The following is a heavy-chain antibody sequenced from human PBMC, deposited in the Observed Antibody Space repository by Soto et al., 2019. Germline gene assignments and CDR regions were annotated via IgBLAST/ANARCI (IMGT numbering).Heavy chain of an antibody. CDR3: AKTDGYEVEY. V-gene: IGHV5-51*01. CDR2: IYPGDSDT. CDR1: GYSFVSYW. J-gene: IGHJ4*02. D-gene: IGHD5-18*01. Sequence: GESLKISCKGSGYSFVSYWIAWVRQMLGKGLEWMGSIYPGDSDTTYSPSIQGQVTISADKSSTTVYLQWNTLKASDTAMYYCAKTDGYEVEYWGQGNQVTVSS.